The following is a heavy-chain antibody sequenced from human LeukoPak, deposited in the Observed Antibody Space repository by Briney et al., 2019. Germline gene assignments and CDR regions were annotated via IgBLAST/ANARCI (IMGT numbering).Heavy chain of an antibody. D-gene: IGHD3-22*01. CDR3: ARLYYDSSGYRFDY. J-gene: IGHJ4*02. CDR2: IYYSGST. CDR1: GGSISSSSYY. V-gene: IGHV4-39*07. Sequence: TSETLSLTCTVSGGSISSSSYYWGWIRQPPGKGLEWIGSIYYSGSTYYNPSLKSRVTISVDTSKNQFSLKLSSVTAADTAVYYCARLYYDSSGYRFDYWGQGTLVTVSS.